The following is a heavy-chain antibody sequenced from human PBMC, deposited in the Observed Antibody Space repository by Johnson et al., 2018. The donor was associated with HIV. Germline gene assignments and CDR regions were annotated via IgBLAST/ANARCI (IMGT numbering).Heavy chain of an antibody. CDR1: GFTVSSNY. CDR2: NWNGDNT. J-gene: IGHJ3*02. Sequence: VQLVESGGGLIQPGGSLRLSCAASGFTVSSNYMSWVRQAPGKGLEWVSGINWNGDNTGYADSVKGRFTISRDNSKNTLYLQMNSLRAEDTAVYYCAKGGSAVAVAFDIWGQGTMVTVSS. V-gene: IGHV3-66*03. D-gene: IGHD6-19*01. CDR3: AKGGSAVAVAFDI.